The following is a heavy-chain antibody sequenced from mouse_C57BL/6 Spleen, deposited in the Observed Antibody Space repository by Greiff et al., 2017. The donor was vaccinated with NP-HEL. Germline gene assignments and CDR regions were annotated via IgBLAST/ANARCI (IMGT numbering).Heavy chain of an antibody. J-gene: IGHJ2*01. Sequence: VQLQQPGPELVKPGASVKISCKASGYSFTDYNMNWVKQSNGKSLEWIGVINPNYGTTSYNQKFKGKATLTVDQSSSTAYMQLNSLTSEDSAVYYCARSLATVVATDFDYWGQGTTLTVSS. D-gene: IGHD1-1*01. CDR3: ARSLATVVATDFDY. CDR1: GYSFTDYN. V-gene: IGHV1-39*01. CDR2: INPNYGTT.